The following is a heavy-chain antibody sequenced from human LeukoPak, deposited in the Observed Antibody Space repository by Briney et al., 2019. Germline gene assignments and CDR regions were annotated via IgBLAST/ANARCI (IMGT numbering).Heavy chain of an antibody. CDR3: ARGVDTAIGGDKMRSFDY. Sequence: GASVKVSCKASGYTFTSYDINWVRQATGQGLEWMGGIIPIFGTANYAQKFQGRVTITADESTSTAYMELSSLRSEDTAVYYCARGVDTAIGGDKMRSFDYWGQGTLVTVSS. CDR2: IIPIFGTA. J-gene: IGHJ4*02. CDR1: GYTFTSYD. D-gene: IGHD5-18*01. V-gene: IGHV1-69*13.